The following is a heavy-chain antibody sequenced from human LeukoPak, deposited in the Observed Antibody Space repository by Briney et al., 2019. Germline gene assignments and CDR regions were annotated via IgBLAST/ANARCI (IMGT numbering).Heavy chain of an antibody. D-gene: IGHD2-8*02. J-gene: IGHJ4*02. CDR2: LTTDGGST. CDR3: AKSLVRWAFDY. Sequence: PGGSLRLSCAASGLTFSSYDMSWVRQAPGKGLEWVSSLTTDGGSTEYADSVKGRFTISRDNSKNTLYLQMSSLRAEDTALYYCAKSLVRWAFDYWGQGTLVTVSS. V-gene: IGHV3-23*01. CDR1: GLTFSSYD.